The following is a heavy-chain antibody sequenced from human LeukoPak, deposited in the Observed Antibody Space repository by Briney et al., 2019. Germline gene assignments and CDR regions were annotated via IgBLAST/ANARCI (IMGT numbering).Heavy chain of an antibody. CDR1: GFTFSSYW. D-gene: IGHD2-2*01. V-gene: IGHV3-7*01. Sequence: PGGSLRLSCAVSGFTFSSYWMSWVRQAPGKGLEWVASIKEEGSEKHYVDSVKGRFTISRDNAKNSLYLQVNSLRAEDTAVYYCARGHYQLSWGQGILVTVSS. CDR2: IKEEGSEK. J-gene: IGHJ5*02. CDR3: ARGHYQLS.